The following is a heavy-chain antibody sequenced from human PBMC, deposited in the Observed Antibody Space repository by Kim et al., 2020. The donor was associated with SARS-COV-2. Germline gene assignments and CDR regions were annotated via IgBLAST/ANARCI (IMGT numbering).Heavy chain of an antibody. Sequence: RFTISRDNAKNSLYLQMNSLRAEDTAVYYCARGRDGYNLGSRYPSKELGYWGQGTLVTVSS. CDR3: ARGRDGYNLGSRYPSKELGY. D-gene: IGHD5-12*01. V-gene: IGHV3-11*06. J-gene: IGHJ4*02.